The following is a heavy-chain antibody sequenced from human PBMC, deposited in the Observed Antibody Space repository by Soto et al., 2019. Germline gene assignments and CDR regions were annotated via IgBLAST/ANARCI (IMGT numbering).Heavy chain of an antibody. CDR2: IWYDGSNK. CDR1: GFTFSSYG. V-gene: IGHV3-33*01. D-gene: IGHD6-13*01. J-gene: IGHJ4*02. CDR3: ARDELMYQYSSSWYFDY. Sequence: GGSLRLSCAASGFTFSSYGMHWVRQAPGKGLEWVAVIWYDGSNKYYADSVKGRFTISRDNSKNTLYLQMNSLRAEDTAVYYCARDELMYQYSSSWYFDYWGQGPLVTVSS.